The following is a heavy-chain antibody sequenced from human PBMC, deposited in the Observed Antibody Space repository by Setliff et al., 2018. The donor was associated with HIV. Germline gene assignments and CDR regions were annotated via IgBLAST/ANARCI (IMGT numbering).Heavy chain of an antibody. D-gene: IGHD6-6*01. J-gene: IGHJ6*03. Sequence: SVKVSCKISGYTLTDVSMQWVRQARGQRLEWIGWIVAGSGNTNYAQKFQERVSITRDMSTSSAYMELSNLRSEDTAVYYCAADLIIAGRLDYYYMDVWGKGTTVTVSS. V-gene: IGHV1-58*02. CDR2: IVAGSGNT. CDR3: AADLIIAGRLDYYYMDV. CDR1: GYTLTDVS.